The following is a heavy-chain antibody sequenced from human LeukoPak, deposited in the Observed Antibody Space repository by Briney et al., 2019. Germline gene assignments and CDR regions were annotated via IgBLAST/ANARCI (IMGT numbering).Heavy chain of an antibody. V-gene: IGHV1-69*13. CDR3: ARIYLGYCSSTSCPKYYYYGMDV. Sequence: EASVKVSCKASGYTFPSYFMHWVRQAPGQGLEWMGGIIPIFGTANYAQKFQGRVTITADESTSTAYMELSSLRSEDTAVYYCARIYLGYCSSTSCPKYYYYGMDVWGQGTTVTVSS. CDR2: IIPIFGTA. CDR1: GYTFPSYF. J-gene: IGHJ6*02. D-gene: IGHD2-2*01.